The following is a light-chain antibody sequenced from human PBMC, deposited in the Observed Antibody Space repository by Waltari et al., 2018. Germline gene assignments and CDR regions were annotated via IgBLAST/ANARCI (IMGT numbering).Light chain of an antibody. J-gene: IGLJ3*02. CDR2: KAN. V-gene: IGLV8-61*01. CDR3: SLYRGSGIWA. CDR1: SGSVSTTPY. Sequence: QTVVTQESSLSVSPGGTVTLTCALSSGSVSTTPYTTWYQQTPGQAPRTLVYKANSRSSGVPDRFSGSILGNRAALTITGAQADDESDYHCSLYRGSGIWAFGGGTKLTVL.